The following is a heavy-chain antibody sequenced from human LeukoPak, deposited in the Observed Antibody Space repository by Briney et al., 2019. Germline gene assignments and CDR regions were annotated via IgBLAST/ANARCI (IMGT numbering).Heavy chain of an antibody. CDR3: ASAGHSSGWYHY. CDR1: GGSINSGSYY. J-gene: IGHJ4*01. Sequence: PSETLSLTCTVSGGSINSGSYYWSWIRQHPGTGLEWLGYIYYRGDTNYNPSLKSRVTISLDTSKNQFSLKVKSVTAADTAVYYCASAGHSSGWYHYWGQGTRVTVSS. V-gene: IGHV4-31*03. D-gene: IGHD6-13*01. CDR2: IYYRGDT.